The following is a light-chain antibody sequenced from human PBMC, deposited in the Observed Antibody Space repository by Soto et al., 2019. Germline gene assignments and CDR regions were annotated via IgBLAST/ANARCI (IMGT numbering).Light chain of an antibody. Sequence: IQMTQSPSSLSASVGDRVTITCRASQDIRKDLAWYQQKPGKAPQILIYGASTLQTGVASRFSGSGSGTEFTLTISSLQPDDFATYFCQQYNSPWTFGPGTKVDIK. CDR2: GAS. V-gene: IGKV1-16*01. CDR1: QDIRKD. CDR3: QQYNSPWT. J-gene: IGKJ1*01.